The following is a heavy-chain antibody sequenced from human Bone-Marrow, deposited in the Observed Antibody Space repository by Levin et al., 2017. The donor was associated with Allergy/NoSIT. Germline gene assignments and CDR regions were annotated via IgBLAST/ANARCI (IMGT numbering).Heavy chain of an antibody. D-gene: IGHD1-1*01. CDR2: ISGSGGST. Sequence: GGSLRLSCAASGFTFSSYAMSWVRQAPGKGLEWVSAISGSGGSTYYADSVKGRFTISRDNSKNTLYLQMNSLRAEDTAVYYCAKDCPGYSNVRVFHYGMDVWGQGTTVTVSS. CDR1: GFTFSSYA. CDR3: AKDCPGYSNVRVFHYGMDV. J-gene: IGHJ6*02. V-gene: IGHV3-23*01.